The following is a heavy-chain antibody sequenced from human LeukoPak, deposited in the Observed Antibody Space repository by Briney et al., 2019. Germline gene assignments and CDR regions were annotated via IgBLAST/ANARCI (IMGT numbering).Heavy chain of an antibody. Sequence: GRSLRLSCTASGFSFNYYAIHWVRQAPGKGLEWVAVISHDGTKKYYADSVKGRFTISRDNSKNTLYLQMNSLRAEDTAVYYCAKGGLYSYDPQPYDYWGQGTLVTVSS. D-gene: IGHD5-18*01. V-gene: IGHV3-30*04. CDR3: AKGGLYSYDPQPYDY. CDR1: GFSFNYYA. J-gene: IGHJ4*02. CDR2: ISHDGTKK.